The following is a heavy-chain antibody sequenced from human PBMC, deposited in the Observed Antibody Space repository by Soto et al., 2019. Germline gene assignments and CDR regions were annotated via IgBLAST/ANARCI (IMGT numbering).Heavy chain of an antibody. CDR1: GFTFSNYG. D-gene: IGHD3-10*01. CDR3: AKSSIEVRGLRGRYYYHGMDV. CDR2: ISYDGSNK. Sequence: QVQLVESGGAVVQPGRSLRLSCAASGFTFSNYGMHWVRQVPGKGLEWVAVISYDGSNKYYADSVKGRFTISRDNSKNTLYLQMNTLRPEDPGVYYCAKSSIEVRGLRGRYYYHGMDVWGQGTTVIASS. J-gene: IGHJ6*02. V-gene: IGHV3-30*18.